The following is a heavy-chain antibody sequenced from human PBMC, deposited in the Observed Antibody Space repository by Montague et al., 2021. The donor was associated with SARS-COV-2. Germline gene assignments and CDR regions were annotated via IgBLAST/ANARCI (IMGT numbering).Heavy chain of an antibody. V-gene: IGHV3-23*01. D-gene: IGHD6-19*01. CDR3: AKALYSGGFFFESGSDF. CDR2: ISGDGATA. J-gene: IGHJ4*02. Sequence: SLRLSCAASGLTFGDYAINWVRQAPGKGLEWVASISGDGATAYYAESVLGQFAISRDNSKNTVLLQMDSLRVKDAAVYYCAKALYSGGFFFESGSDFWGQGTLVTVSS. CDR1: GLTFGDYA.